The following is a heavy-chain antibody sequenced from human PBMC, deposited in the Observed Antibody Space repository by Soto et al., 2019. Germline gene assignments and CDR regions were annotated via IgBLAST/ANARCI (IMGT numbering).Heavy chain of an antibody. CDR1: GAFISNYY. Sequence: SETLSLTCTVSGAFISNYYWSWIRPAPGRGLEWIGYIYHSGITSYIPSLKSRVTISVDTSKNQFSLRLSFVTAADTAVYYCARQKDPHYYGMDVWGQGSTVTVSS. CDR3: ARQKDPHYYGMDV. V-gene: IGHV4-59*08. J-gene: IGHJ6*02. CDR2: IYHSGIT.